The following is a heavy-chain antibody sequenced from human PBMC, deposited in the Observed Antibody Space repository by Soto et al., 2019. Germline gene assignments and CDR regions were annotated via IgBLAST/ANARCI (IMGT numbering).Heavy chain of an antibody. D-gene: IGHD5-12*01. Sequence: EVQLLESGGALIQPGGSLRLSCAASGFTFSSYAMSWVRQSPGKGLEWVSTISGNGGNTYNADSVKGRFTISRDNSKNTLYLQRNSLRAEDTAVYYCAKDAPGYRGYAWGYWGQGTLVTVSS. CDR3: AKDAPGYRGYAWGY. J-gene: IGHJ4*02. CDR1: GFTFSSYA. CDR2: ISGNGGNT. V-gene: IGHV3-23*01.